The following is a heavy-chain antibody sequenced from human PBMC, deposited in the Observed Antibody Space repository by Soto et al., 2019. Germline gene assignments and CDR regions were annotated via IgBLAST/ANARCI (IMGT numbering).Heavy chain of an antibody. D-gene: IGHD3-22*01. CDR1: GYTFTTYA. Sequence: QVQLVQSGAEVKKPGASVKVSCKASGYTFTTYAIHWVRQAPVQSPEWMGWINADNGNTRYSQKFQGRITITRDTSASTAYMELSSLRSDDTAVYYCATDPHYYDTTGYCLDNWGQGTLVTVSS. V-gene: IGHV1-3*01. CDR2: INADNGNT. J-gene: IGHJ4*02. CDR3: ATDPHYYDTTGYCLDN.